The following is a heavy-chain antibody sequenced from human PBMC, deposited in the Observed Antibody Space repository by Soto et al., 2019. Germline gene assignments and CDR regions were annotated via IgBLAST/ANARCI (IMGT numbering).Heavy chain of an antibody. V-gene: IGHV3-74*01. J-gene: IGHJ4*02. Sequence: EVQLVESGGGLVQPGGSPRLSCAASGFTFSSYWMHWVRQAPGKGLVWVSRINSDGSRTDYADSVKGRFTISRDNAKNTLYLEMNSLIAEDTAVYYCARVPTGGYDWNWGQGTLVTVSS. CDR3: ARVPTGGYDWN. D-gene: IGHD5-12*01. CDR1: GFTFSSYW. CDR2: INSDGSRT.